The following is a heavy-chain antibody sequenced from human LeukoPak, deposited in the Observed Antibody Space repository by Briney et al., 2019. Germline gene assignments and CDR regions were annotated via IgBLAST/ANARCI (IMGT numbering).Heavy chain of an antibody. CDR3: ARGYGDYSGDWFDP. D-gene: IGHD4-17*01. CDR1: GGTFSSYA. Sequence: SVKVSCKASGGTFSSYAISWVRQAPGQGLEWMGGIIPIFGTANYAQKFQGRVTITTDESTSTAYMELSSLRSEDTAVYYCARGYGDYSGDWFDPWGQGTLVTVSS. J-gene: IGHJ5*02. CDR2: IIPIFGTA. V-gene: IGHV1-69*05.